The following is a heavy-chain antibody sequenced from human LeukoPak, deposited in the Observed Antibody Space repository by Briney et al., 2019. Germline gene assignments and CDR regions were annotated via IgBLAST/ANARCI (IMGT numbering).Heavy chain of an antibody. Sequence: GESLKISCKGSGYNFPTYWIGWVRQMPGKGLEWMGFIYPGDSDTRYSPSFQGQVTISADKSISTAYLQWSSLKASDTAMYYCARQFDYWFDPWGQGTLVTVSS. V-gene: IGHV5-51*01. J-gene: IGHJ5*02. CDR3: ARQFDYWFDP. CDR2: IYPGDSDT. CDR1: GYNFPTYW. D-gene: IGHD3-9*01.